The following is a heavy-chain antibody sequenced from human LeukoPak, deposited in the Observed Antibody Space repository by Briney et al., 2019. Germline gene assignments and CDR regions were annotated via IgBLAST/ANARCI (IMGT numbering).Heavy chain of an antibody. V-gene: IGHV3-23*01. J-gene: IGHJ4*02. CDR3: AKVDGGFDY. CDR1: GFRFSSYD. CDR2: ISGSGGNT. Sequence: GGSLRLSCAASGFRFSSYDMSWVRQAPGKGLEWVSTISGSGGNTYYEDSVKGRFTISRDNSKTMLFLQMNSLRVADTAIYYCAKVDGGFDYWGQGTLVTVSS.